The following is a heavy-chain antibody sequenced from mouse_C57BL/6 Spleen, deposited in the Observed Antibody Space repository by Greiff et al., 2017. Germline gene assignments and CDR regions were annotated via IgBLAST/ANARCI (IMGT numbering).Heavy chain of an antibody. CDR1: GFNIKDYY. Sequence: VQLQQSGAELVKPGASVKLSCTASGFNIKDYYMHWVKQRTEQGLEWIGRIDPEDGETKYAPKFQGKATITADTSSNTADLQLSSLTSEDTAVYYCARFRNRYAMDYWGQGTSVTVSS. CDR2: IDPEDGET. J-gene: IGHJ4*01. D-gene: IGHD2-1*01. CDR3: ARFRNRYAMDY. V-gene: IGHV14-2*01.